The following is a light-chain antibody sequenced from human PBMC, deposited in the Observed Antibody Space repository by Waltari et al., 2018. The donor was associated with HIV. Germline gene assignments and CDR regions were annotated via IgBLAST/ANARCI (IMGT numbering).Light chain of an antibody. V-gene: IGLV7-46*01. CDR1: TGSVSRNHY. J-gene: IGLJ3*02. Sequence: QVVVTQEPSLSVSPGGTVTVTCASVTGSVSRNHYTHWIQLKPGQAPRTLFYDTEKIHPWTPGRFAGSLIGGRAALMLAGALPDDEADYYCLLSYSGVRVFGGGTKLTV. CDR3: LLSYSGVRV. CDR2: DTE.